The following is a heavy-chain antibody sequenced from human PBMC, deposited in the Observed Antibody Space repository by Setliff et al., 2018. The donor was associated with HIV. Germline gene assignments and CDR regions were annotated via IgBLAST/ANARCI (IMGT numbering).Heavy chain of an antibody. Sequence: SETLSLTCVVSGYSISSSHWWGWIRQPPGKGLEWIGYIYYSGSTNYNPSLKSRVTMSVDTSKKYFSLKLTSVTAADTAMYYCATYSAGGGGRGHWGQGTLVTVS. CDR1: GYSISSSHW. J-gene: IGHJ4*02. D-gene: IGHD2-15*01. V-gene: IGHV4-28*01. CDR2: IYYSGST. CDR3: ATYSAGGGGRGH.